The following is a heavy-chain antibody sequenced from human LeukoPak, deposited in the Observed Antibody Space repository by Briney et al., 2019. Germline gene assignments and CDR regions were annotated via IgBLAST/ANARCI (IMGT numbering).Heavy chain of an antibody. CDR3: ARHSRVSGLTGY. Sequence: GESLKISCQTSGYSFTSYWIGWVRQMPGKGLEWMGFIYPGDSDTRYSPSFQGPVTISADKSISSAYLQWSSLKASDTGIYYCARHSRVSGLTGYWGQGTLVTVSS. J-gene: IGHJ4*02. CDR2: IYPGDSDT. D-gene: IGHD2-15*01. V-gene: IGHV5-51*01. CDR1: GYSFTSYW.